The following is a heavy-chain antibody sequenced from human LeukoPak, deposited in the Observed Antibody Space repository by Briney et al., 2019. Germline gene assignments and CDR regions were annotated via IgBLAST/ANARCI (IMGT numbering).Heavy chain of an antibody. CDR2: ISSSGGDT. CDR1: GFTFSISA. CDR3: AKAELGVDTFFDY. V-gene: IGHV3-23*01. D-gene: IGHD3-3*01. J-gene: IGHJ4*02. Sequence: GGSLRLSCVASGFTFSISAMTWVRQAPGKGLEWVSVISSSGGDTHYADSVKGRFTISRDNSKRTLFLQMNSLRAEDTAFYYCAKAELGVDTFFDYWGQGTLVTVSS.